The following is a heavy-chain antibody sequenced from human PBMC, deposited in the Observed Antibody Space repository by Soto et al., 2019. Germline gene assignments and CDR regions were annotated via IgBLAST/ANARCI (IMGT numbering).Heavy chain of an antibody. Sequence: GSLRLSCTVSGGSISSSSYYWGWIRQPPGKGLEWIGSIYYSGSTYYNPSLKSRVTISVDTSKNQFSLKLSSVTAADTAVYYCIRFGELSNAAPFDYWGQGTLVTVSS. CDR1: GGSISSSSYY. CDR2: IYYSGST. V-gene: IGHV4-39*01. J-gene: IGHJ4*02. D-gene: IGHD3-10*01. CDR3: IRFGELSNAAPFDY.